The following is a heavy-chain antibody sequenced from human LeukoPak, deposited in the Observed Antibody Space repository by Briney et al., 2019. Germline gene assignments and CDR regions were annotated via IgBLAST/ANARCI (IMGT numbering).Heavy chain of an antibody. CDR3: ARDLAAAGTRFDY. Sequence: SETLSLTCTVSGGSIGSTSYYWGWIRQPPGKGLEWIGEINHSGSTNYNPSLKSRVTISVDTSKNQFSLKLSSVTTADTAVYYCARDLAAAGTRFDYWGQGTLVTVSS. J-gene: IGHJ4*02. CDR2: INHSGST. CDR1: GGSIGSTSYY. D-gene: IGHD6-13*01. V-gene: IGHV4-39*07.